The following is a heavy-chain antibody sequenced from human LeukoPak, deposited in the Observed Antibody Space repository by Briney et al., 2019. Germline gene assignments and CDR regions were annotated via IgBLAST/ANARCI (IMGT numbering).Heavy chain of an antibody. CDR2: TSAYNGNT. CDR1: GYTFASYG. D-gene: IGHD6-19*01. J-gene: IGHJ4*02. Sequence: ASVKVSCKASGYTFASYGISWVRQAPGQGLEWMGWTSAYNGNTNYAQKLQGRVTMTTDTSTSTAYMELRSLRSDDTAVYYCARDGEIAVAGPGGGYWGQGTLVTVSS. CDR3: ARDGEIAVAGPGGGY. V-gene: IGHV1-18*01.